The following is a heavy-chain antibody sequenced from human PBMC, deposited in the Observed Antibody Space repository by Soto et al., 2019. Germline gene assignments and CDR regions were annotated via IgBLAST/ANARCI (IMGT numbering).Heavy chain of an antibody. J-gene: IGHJ6*03. CDR1: GYTFTSYG. CDR3: AREGYYDFWSGYYKGYYYYMDV. Sequence: ASVKVSCKASGYTFTSYGISWVRQAPGQGLEWMGWISAYNGNTNYAQKLQGRVTMTTDTSTSTAYMELRSLRSDDTAVYYCAREGYYDFWSGYYKGYYYYMDVWGKGTTVTVSS. V-gene: IGHV1-18*01. CDR2: ISAYNGNT. D-gene: IGHD3-3*01.